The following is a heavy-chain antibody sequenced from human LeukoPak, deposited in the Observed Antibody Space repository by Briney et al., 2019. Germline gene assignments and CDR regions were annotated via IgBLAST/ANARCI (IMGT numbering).Heavy chain of an antibody. V-gene: IGHV3-7*01. J-gene: IGHJ4*02. CDR1: GFTFSSYW. CDR3: VRPEDLGTLYY. D-gene: IGHD1-14*01. Sequence: GGSLRLSCAASGFTFSSYWMNWVRQAPGKGLEWVANINQDGSKKYYVDSVKGRFTISRDNAKNSLYLQMNSLRADDTAIYFCVRPEDLGTLYYWGQGTLVTVSS. CDR2: INQDGSKK.